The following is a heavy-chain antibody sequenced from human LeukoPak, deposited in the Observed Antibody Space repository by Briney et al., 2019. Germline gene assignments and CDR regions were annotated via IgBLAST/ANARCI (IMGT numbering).Heavy chain of an antibody. D-gene: IGHD6-19*01. J-gene: IGHJ4*02. V-gene: IGHV4-61*01. CDR1: GGSVNSGSYY. Sequence: SETLSLTCTVSGGSVNSGSYYWNWIRQPPGKGLEWIGYIYYSGSTNYNPSLKSRVTISVDTSKNQFSLKLSSVTTADTAVYFCARGGWFRDCWGQGTLVTVSS. CDR2: IYYSGST. CDR3: ARGGWFRDC.